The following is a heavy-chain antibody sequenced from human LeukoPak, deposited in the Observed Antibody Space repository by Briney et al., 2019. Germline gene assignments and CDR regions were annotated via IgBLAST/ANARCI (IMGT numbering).Heavy chain of an antibody. Sequence: GGSLRLSCAASGFTVDSNYLSWVRQAPGKGLEWVSTIYTGGNTYYAASVKGQFTISRDFSKNTVFLHMNSLRAEDTAMYYCARGDDSGYYDYFDYWGQGALVTVSS. CDR2: IYTGGNT. V-gene: IGHV3-53*01. D-gene: IGHD3-22*01. J-gene: IGHJ4*02. CDR3: ARGDDSGYYDYFDY. CDR1: GFTVDSNY.